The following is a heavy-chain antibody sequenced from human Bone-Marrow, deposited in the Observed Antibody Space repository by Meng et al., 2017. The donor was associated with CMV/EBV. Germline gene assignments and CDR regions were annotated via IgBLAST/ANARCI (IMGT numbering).Heavy chain of an antibody. D-gene: IGHD3-3*01. CDR1: GGSFIGYY. CDR2: INHSGST. V-gene: IGHV4-34*01. J-gene: IGHJ4*02. CDR3: ARGHTYYDFWSGS. Sequence: QWHQLPWAQGFFKPPESLSPTGAVYGGSFIGYYWSWIRQSPGKGLEWIGEINHSGSTNYNPSLKSRVTISVDTSKNQFSLKLSSVTAADTAVYYCARGHTYYDFWSGSGGQGTLVTVSS.